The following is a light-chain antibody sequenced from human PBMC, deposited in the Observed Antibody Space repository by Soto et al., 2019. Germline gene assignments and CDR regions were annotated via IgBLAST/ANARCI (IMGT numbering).Light chain of an antibody. Sequence: QSVLTRPPSVSGAPGQRVTISCTGSSSNIGAGYDVHWYQHLPGTAPKLLIYGNSNRPSGVPDRFSGSKSGTSASLAITGLQAEDEADYYCQSYDSSLSGYVFGTGTKVTVX. CDR3: QSYDSSLSGYV. V-gene: IGLV1-40*01. CDR1: SSNIGAGYD. J-gene: IGLJ1*01. CDR2: GNS.